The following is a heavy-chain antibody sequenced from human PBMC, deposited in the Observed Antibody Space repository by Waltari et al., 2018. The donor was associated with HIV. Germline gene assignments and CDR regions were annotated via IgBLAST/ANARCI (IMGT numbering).Heavy chain of an antibody. CDR1: GFTVRSNS. CDR3: ARRGNGDGYNYRPYDAFDI. J-gene: IGHJ3*02. D-gene: IGHD5-12*01. V-gene: IGHV3-53*01. CDR2: IYSGGST. Sequence: EVQLVESGGGLIQPGGSLRLSCAASGFTVRSNSMSWVRQAPGKGLEWVSVIYSGGSTYYADSVKGRFTISRDNSKNTLYLQMNSLRAEDTAVYYCARRGNGDGYNYRPYDAFDIWGQGTMVTVSS.